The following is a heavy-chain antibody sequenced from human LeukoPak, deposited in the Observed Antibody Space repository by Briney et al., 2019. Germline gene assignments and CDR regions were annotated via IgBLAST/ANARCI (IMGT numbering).Heavy chain of an antibody. CDR1: GGTFSSYA. Sequence: SVKVSCKASGGTFSSYAISWVRQAPGQGLEWMGGIIPIFGTANYAQKFQGRVTITADESTSTAYMELSSLRSEDTAAYYCARAATGGDYGYNWFDPWGQGTLVTVSS. V-gene: IGHV1-69*13. CDR2: IIPIFGTA. J-gene: IGHJ5*02. D-gene: IGHD4-17*01. CDR3: ARAATGGDYGYNWFDP.